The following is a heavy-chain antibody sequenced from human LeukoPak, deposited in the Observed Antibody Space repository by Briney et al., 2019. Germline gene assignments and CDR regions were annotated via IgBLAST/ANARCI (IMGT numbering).Heavy chain of an antibody. CDR1: GFTFTSSA. CDR2: IVVGSGNT. CDR3: AAGYDFWRKNAFDI. J-gene: IGHJ3*02. Sequence: GASVKVSCKASGFTFTSSAMQWVRQARGQRLEWIGWIVVGSGNTNYALKFQERVTITRDMSTSTAYMELSSLRSEDTAVYYCAAGYDFWRKNAFDIWGQGTMVTVSS. V-gene: IGHV1-58*02. D-gene: IGHD3-3*01.